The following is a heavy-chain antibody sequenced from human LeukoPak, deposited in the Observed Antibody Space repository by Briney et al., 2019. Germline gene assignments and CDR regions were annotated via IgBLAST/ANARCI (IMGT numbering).Heavy chain of an antibody. CDR1: GYTFASYY. V-gene: IGHV1-46*01. Sequence: ASVKVSCKASGYTFASYYMHWVRQAPGQGLEWMGIINPSGGSTSYAQKFQGRVTMTRDTSTSTVYMELSSLRSEDTAVYYCARDWFSDSSGYYPSPGFDYWGQGTLVTVSS. CDR3: ARDWFSDSSGYYPSPGFDY. D-gene: IGHD3-22*01. CDR2: INPSGGST. J-gene: IGHJ4*02.